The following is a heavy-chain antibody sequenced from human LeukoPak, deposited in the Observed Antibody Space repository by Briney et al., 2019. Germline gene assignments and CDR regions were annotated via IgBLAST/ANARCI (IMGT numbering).Heavy chain of an antibody. J-gene: IGHJ4*02. Sequence: SETLSLTCTVSGGSISSYYWSWIRQPPGKGLEWVGYIYDSVSTNYNPSLKSRVTISVDTSKTHLSLKLSSVTAAEAAVSYSARGYHDIFPGYSAFDYWAQGPLVPVS. D-gene: IGHD3-9*01. CDR2: IYDSVST. CDR3: ARGYHDIFPGYSAFDY. CDR1: GGSISSYY. V-gene: IGHV4-59*01.